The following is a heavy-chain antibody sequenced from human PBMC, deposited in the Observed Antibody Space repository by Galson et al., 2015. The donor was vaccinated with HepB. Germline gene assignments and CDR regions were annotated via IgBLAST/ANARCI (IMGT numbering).Heavy chain of an antibody. J-gene: IGHJ4*02. V-gene: IGHV3-11*06. D-gene: IGHD5-18*01. CDR1: GFNFSDYS. Sequence: SLRLSCAASGFNFSDYSVCWVRQAPGKGPEWVSYISGNSDFIDKEDSVKGRFTVSRDNVKNLMYLQMNSRRVEDKAIYYCERNRRGYIPDYYDWWGQGTLVFVSS. CDR2: ISGNSDFI. CDR3: ERNRRGYIPDYYDW.